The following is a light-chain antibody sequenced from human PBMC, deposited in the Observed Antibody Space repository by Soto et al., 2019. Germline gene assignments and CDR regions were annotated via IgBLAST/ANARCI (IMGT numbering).Light chain of an antibody. CDR3: QQYGRSPRT. V-gene: IGKV3-20*01. J-gene: IGKJ4*01. Sequence: EIVLTQSPGTLSLSPGERATLSCRASQSVSSSDLAWYQQKPGQAPRLLIYGASSKATGIPDRFSGSGSGTDFTLTISRLEPEEFAVYYCQQYGRSPRTFGGGTKLEIK. CDR1: QSVSSSD. CDR2: GAS.